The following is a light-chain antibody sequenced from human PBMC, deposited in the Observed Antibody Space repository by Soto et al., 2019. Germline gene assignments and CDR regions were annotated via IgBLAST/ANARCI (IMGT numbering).Light chain of an antibody. CDR3: QQFKSGTWT. V-gene: IGKV1-5*01. Sequence: IRITQSPCSLSASTGERVTITFLASQYIERWLAWYQQKPGKAPKLLLYDVSSLESGVPSRFSGSGSGTEFILTINGLQPDDFATYFCQQFKSGTWTFGQGTKVDIK. J-gene: IGKJ1*01. CDR2: DVS. CDR1: QYIERW.